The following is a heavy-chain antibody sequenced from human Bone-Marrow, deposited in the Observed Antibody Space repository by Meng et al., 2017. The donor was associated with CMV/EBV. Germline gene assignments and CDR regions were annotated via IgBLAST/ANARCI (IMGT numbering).Heavy chain of an antibody. CDR1: GFTFSPYW. J-gene: IGHJ4*02. Sequence: GESLKISCAASGFTFSPYWMSWVRQAPGKGLEWVTKIKQDGSEEYYVDSVKGRFTISRDNAKSSLYLQMNSRRVEDTAVYYCARDKRRIGYWGQGTLVTVSS. CDR2: IKQDGSEE. CDR3: ARDKRRIGY. V-gene: IGHV3-7*01.